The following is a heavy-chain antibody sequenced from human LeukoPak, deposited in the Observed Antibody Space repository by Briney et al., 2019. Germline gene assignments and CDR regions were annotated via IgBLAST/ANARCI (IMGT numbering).Heavy chain of an antibody. CDR1: GYTFTSYY. Sequence: ASVKVSCKASGYTFTSYYMHWVRQAPGQGLEWMGIINPSGGSTSYAQKFQGRVTMTRDTSTSTVYMELSSLRSEDTAVYYCARVAYNYYGSGRAFDYWGQGTLVTVSS. J-gene: IGHJ4*02. CDR2: INPSGGST. CDR3: ARVAYNYYGSGRAFDY. V-gene: IGHV1-46*01. D-gene: IGHD3-10*01.